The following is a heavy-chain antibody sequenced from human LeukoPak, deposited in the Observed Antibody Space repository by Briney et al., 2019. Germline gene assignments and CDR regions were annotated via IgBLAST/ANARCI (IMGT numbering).Heavy chain of an antibody. J-gene: IGHJ4*02. CDR3: ARSAVAGFFDY. V-gene: IGHV1-69*13. CDR1: GGTFSSYA. CDR2: IIPIFGTA. D-gene: IGHD6-19*01. Sequence: ASVKVSCKASGGTFSSYAISWVRQAPGQGLEWMGGIIPIFGTANYAQKFQGRVTITADESTSAAYMELSSLRSEDTAVYYCARSAVAGFFDYWGQGTLVTVSS.